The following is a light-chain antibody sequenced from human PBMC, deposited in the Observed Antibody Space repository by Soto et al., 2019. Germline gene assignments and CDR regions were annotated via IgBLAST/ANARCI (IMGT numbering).Light chain of an antibody. Sequence: QPVLTQSPSASASVGVSVKLTCTLSSGHSSYAIAWHQQQPEKGPRYLMKLNSDGSHSKGDGIPDRFSGSSSGAERYLTISSLQSEDQADYYCQTWGTGIRVFGGGTKLTV. V-gene: IGLV4-69*01. CDR2: LNSDGSH. CDR3: QTWGTGIRV. CDR1: SGHSSYA. J-gene: IGLJ3*02.